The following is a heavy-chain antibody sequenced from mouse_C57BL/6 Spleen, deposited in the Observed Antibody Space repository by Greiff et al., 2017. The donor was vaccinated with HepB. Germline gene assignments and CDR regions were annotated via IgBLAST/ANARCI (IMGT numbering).Heavy chain of an antibody. V-gene: IGHV1-64*01. CDR2: IHPNSGST. CDR1: GYTFTSYW. J-gene: IGHJ2*01. Sequence: QVQLKQPGAELVKPGASVKLSCKASGYTFTSYWMHWVKQRPGQGLEWIGMIHPNSGSTNYNEKFKSKATLTVDKSSSTAYMQLSSLTSEDSAVYYCARGIITTVVAKVDFDYWGQGTTLTVSS. D-gene: IGHD1-1*01. CDR3: ARGIITTVVAKVDFDY.